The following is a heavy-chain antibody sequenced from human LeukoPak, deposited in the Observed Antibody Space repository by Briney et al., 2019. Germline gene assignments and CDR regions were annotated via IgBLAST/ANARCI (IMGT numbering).Heavy chain of an antibody. Sequence: SETLSLTCIVSGGSISSYYWSWIRQPPGKRLEWIGCIYYSGSTNYNPSLKSRVTISVVTSKNQFSLKLSSVTAADTAVYYCARARYSSAPFDYWGQGTLITVSS. CDR1: GGSISSYY. J-gene: IGHJ4*02. CDR3: ARARYSSAPFDY. V-gene: IGHV4-59*01. CDR2: IYYSGST. D-gene: IGHD6-25*01.